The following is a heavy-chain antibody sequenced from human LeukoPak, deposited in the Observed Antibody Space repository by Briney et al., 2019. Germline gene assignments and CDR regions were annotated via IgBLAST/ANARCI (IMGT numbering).Heavy chain of an antibody. CDR1: GGSISSYY. CDR2: IYYSGST. CDR3: ARSSLRIQIDY. Sequence: SETLSLTCTVSGGSISSYYWSWIRQPPGKGLEWIGYIYYSGSTNYNPSPKSRVTISVDTSKNQFSLKLSSVTAADTAVYYCARSSLRIQIDYWGQGTLVTVSS. D-gene: IGHD5-18*01. J-gene: IGHJ4*02. V-gene: IGHV4-59*08.